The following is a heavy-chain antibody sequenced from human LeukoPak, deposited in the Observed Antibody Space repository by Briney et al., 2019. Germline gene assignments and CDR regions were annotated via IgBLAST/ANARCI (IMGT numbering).Heavy chain of an antibody. J-gene: IGHJ5*02. CDR2: ISISSSTI. D-gene: IGHD4-17*01. Sequence: GGSLRLSCAASGSTFSSYAMSWVRQAPGKGLKWVSYISISSSTISYAISVQGRSAISTDTAKNSLYRQMNSLRAEDRAVYYCARSPLTTVTTNWFVPWGQGTLVTASS. CDR3: ARSPLTTVTTNWFVP. CDR1: GSTFSSYA. V-gene: IGHV3-48*01.